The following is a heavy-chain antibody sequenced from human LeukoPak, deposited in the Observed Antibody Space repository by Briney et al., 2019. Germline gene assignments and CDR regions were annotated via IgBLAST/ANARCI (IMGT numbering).Heavy chain of an antibody. V-gene: IGHV5-51*01. Sequence: LGESLKISCKGSGYSFNSYWIGWVRQMPGKGLEWMGIIYPGDSDTRYSPSFQGQVTISADKSIITAYLQWSSLKASDTAMYYCARAGIVATIPYYFDYWGQGTQVTVSS. J-gene: IGHJ4*02. D-gene: IGHD5-12*01. CDR2: IYPGDSDT. CDR1: GYSFNSYW. CDR3: ARAGIVATIPYYFDY.